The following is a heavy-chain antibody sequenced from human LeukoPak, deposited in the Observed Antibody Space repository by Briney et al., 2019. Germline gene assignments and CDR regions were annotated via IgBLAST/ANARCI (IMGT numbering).Heavy chain of an antibody. D-gene: IGHD3-22*01. Sequence: GSLILSCAASGFTFSSYAMHWVRQAPGKGLEWVAVISYDGSNKYYADSVKGRFTISRDNSKNTLYLQMNSLRAEDTAVYYCAREDDSSGYYSDAFDIWGQGTRLTVSS. CDR2: ISYDGSNK. CDR3: AREDDSSGYYSDAFDI. V-gene: IGHV3-30-3*01. CDR1: GFTFSSYA. J-gene: IGHJ3*02.